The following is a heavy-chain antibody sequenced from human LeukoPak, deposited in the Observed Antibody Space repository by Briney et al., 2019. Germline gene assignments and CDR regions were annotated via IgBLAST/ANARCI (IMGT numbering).Heavy chain of an antibody. V-gene: IGHV4-59*01. CDR3: ARISNVYRGRGAFDI. J-gene: IGHJ3*02. D-gene: IGHD5/OR15-5a*01. CDR2: IYSSGTA. CDR1: GGYTTGYY. Sequence: SETLSLTCTVSGGYTTGYYWIWIRQPPGKGLEWIAYIYSSGTATYNPSLKSRVSISINTSKNQFSLNLNSITAADTAVYYCARISNVYRGRGAFDIWGQGTLVTVSS.